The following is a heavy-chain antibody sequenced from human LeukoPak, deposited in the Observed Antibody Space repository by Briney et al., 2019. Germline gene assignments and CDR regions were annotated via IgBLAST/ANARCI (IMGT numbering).Heavy chain of an antibody. CDR1: GFTFSSFG. Sequence: PGGSLRLSCAASGFTFSSFGMHWVRQAPGQGLEWVAFILYDGTNKYYADSVKGRFTISRDNSKNTLYLQMNSLRVEDTAVYSCARGGISLATPGRRAPFDYWGQGSLVTVSS. CDR2: ILYDGTNK. D-gene: IGHD6-13*01. V-gene: IGHV3-30*02. CDR3: ARGGISLATPGRRAPFDY. J-gene: IGHJ4*02.